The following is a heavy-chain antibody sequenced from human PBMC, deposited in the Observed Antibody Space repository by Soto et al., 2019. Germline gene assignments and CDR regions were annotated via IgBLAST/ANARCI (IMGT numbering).Heavy chain of an antibody. CDR1: GYAFTTYG. J-gene: IGHJ4*02. CDR3: ARGRYGDY. CDR2: ISAHNVNT. Sequence: QVHLVQSGAEVKKPGASVKVSCKGSGYAFTTYGITWVRQAPGQGLEWMGWISAHNVNTNYAQQLQGRVTVTRDTSTSTAYMERRSLRSDDTAVYYCARGRYGDYWGQGALVTVSS. V-gene: IGHV1-18*01. D-gene: IGHD1-1*01.